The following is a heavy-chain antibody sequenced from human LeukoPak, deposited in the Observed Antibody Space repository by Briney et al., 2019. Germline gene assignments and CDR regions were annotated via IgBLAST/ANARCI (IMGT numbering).Heavy chain of an antibody. CDR3: ARTGGWEVPQGPKMIYYYYYYMDV. D-gene: IGHD1-14*01. V-gene: IGHV3-23*01. J-gene: IGHJ6*03. Sequence: PGGSLRLSCAASGFTFSSYAMSWVRQAPGKGLRWVSTINDNGDGTYYADSVKGRFTISRDNSKNTLYLQMNSLRAEDTAVYYCARTGGWEVPQGPKMIYYYYYYMDVWGKGTTVTVSS. CDR1: GFTFSSYA. CDR2: INDNGDGT.